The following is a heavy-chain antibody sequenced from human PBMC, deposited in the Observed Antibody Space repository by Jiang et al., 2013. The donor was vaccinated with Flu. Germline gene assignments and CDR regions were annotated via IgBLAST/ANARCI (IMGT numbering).Heavy chain of an antibody. V-gene: IGHV4-38-2*02. Sequence: GSGLVKPSETPSLTCTVSGYSISSGYYWGWIRQPPGKGLEWIGSIYHSGSTYYNPSLKSRVTISVDTSRNYFSLKLSSVTAADTAVYYCARLLAYCGSDCYDAFDVWGQGTMVTVSS. CDR2: IYHSGST. J-gene: IGHJ3*01. CDR1: GYSISSGYY. CDR3: ARLLAYCGSDCYDAFDV. D-gene: IGHD2-21*02.